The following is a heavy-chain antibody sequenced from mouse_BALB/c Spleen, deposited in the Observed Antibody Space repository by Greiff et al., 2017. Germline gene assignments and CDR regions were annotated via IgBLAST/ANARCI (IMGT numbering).Heavy chain of an antibody. CDR3: TRADGYYSDY. V-gene: IGHV1S81*02. J-gene: IGHJ2*01. Sequence: QVQLQQSGAELVKPGASVKLSCKASGYTFNSYYMYWVKQRPGQGLEWIGEINPSNGGTNFNEKFKSKATLTVDKSSSTAYMQLSSLTSEDSAVYYCTRADGYYSDYWGQGTTLTVSS. CDR1: GYTFNSYY. CDR2: INPSNGGT. D-gene: IGHD2-3*01.